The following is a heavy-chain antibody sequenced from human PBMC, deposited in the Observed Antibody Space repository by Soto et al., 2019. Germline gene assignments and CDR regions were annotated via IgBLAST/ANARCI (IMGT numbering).Heavy chain of an antibody. J-gene: IGHJ4*02. CDR2: ISSDGRNN. CDR1: GFTFSYYA. CDR3: ARAGFDWNYACDY. D-gene: IGHD1-7*01. V-gene: IGHV3-30*04. Sequence: GSLRLSCTASGFTFSYYAMHWVRQAPGKGLEWVALISSDGRNNYYADSVKGRFTISRDNSKNTLYLQINSLKVEDTASYYCARAGFDWNYACDYWGQGTLVTVSS.